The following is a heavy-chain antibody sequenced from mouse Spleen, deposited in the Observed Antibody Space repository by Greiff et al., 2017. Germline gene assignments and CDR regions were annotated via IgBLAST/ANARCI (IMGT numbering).Heavy chain of an antibody. CDR1: GYAFSSYW. D-gene: IGHD1-1*02. CDR3: ASVWWYYAMDY. CDR2: IYPGDGDT. J-gene: IGHJ4*01. Sequence: QVQLKESGAELVKPGASVKISCKASGYAFSSYWMNWVKQRPGQGLEWIGQIYPGDGDTNYNGKFKGQATLTADKSSSTAYMQLSSLTSEDSAVYFCASVWWYYAMDYWGQGTSVTVSS. V-gene: IGHV1-80*01.